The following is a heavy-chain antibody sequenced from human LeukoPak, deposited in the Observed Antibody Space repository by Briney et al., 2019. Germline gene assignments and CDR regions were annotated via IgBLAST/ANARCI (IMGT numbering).Heavy chain of an antibody. CDR1: GFTFSNAW. D-gene: IGHD5-18*01. Sequence: PGGSLRLSCAASGFTFSNAWMSWVRQAPGKGLEWVAVISYDGSNKYYADSVKGRFTISRDNSKNTLYLQMDSLRAEDTAVYYCARDAGIQLWPLFDYWGQGTLVTVSS. CDR3: ARDAGIQLWPLFDY. CDR2: ISYDGSNK. J-gene: IGHJ4*02. V-gene: IGHV3-30*03.